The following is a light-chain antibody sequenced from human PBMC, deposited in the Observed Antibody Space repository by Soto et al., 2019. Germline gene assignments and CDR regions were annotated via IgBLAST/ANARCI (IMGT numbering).Light chain of an antibody. CDR1: SSNIGAGFA. CDR2: GNS. V-gene: IGLV1-40*01. Sequence: QSVLTQPPSVSGAPGQRVTIACTGSSSNIGAGFAVHWYQQLPGTAPKLLISGNSNRPSGVPDRFSGSRSGTSASLAITGLQAVDEADYYCQSYDTRLRGSVFGGGTKLTVL. CDR3: QSYDTRLRGSV. J-gene: IGLJ3*02.